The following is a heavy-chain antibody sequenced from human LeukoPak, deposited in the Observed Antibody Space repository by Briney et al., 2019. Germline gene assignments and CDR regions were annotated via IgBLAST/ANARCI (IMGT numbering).Heavy chain of an antibody. J-gene: IGHJ6*03. V-gene: IGHV3-21*01. CDR2: ISSSSSYI. Sequence: GGSLRLSCAASGFTFTTYWMSWVRQLPGKGLEWVSSISSSSSYIYYADSVKGRFTISRDNAKNSLYLQMNSLRAEDTAVYYCARVRFMDYYYMDVWGKGTTVTISS. CDR3: ARVRFMDYYYMDV. D-gene: IGHD3-3*01. CDR1: GFTFTTYW.